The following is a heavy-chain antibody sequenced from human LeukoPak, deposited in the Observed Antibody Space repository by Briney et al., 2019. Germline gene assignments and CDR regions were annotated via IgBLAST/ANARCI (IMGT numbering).Heavy chain of an antibody. D-gene: IGHD6-6*01. V-gene: IGHV3-43*01. Sequence: GGSLRLSCAASGFTFDDYTMQWVRHAPGKGLGWVSLISWDGGSTYYADSVKGRFTISRDNSKNSLYLQMNSLRTEDTALYYCAIEYSSLNYFDYWGQGTLVTVSS. CDR1: GFTFDDYT. J-gene: IGHJ4*02. CDR3: AIEYSSLNYFDY. CDR2: ISWDGGST.